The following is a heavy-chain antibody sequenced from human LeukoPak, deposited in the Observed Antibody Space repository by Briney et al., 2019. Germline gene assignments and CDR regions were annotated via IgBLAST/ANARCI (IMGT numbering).Heavy chain of an antibody. CDR1: GGTFSSYA. D-gene: IGHD2-2*01. V-gene: IGHV1-69*05. CDR3: AREPYQLHGDAFDI. CDR2: IIPIFGTA. J-gene: IGHJ3*02. Sequence: SVKVSCKASGGTFSSYAISWVRQAPGQGLEWMGRIIPIFGTANYAQKFQGRVAITTDESTSTAYMELSSLRSEDTAVYYCAREPYQLHGDAFDIWGQGTMVTVSS.